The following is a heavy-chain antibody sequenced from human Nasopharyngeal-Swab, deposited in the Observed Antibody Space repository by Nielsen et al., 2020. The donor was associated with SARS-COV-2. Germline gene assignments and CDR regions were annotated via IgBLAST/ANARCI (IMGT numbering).Heavy chain of an antibody. CDR2: INTDGRRT. V-gene: IGHV3-74*01. Sequence: GGSLRLSCAASGFSFSTFWMHWVRQVPGEGLVWVSRINTDGRRTNYAESVKGRFTISRENVKNMLYLQMNNLRPEDTAVYYCARDLGGFGGYWGQGTLATVSS. CDR3: ARDLGGFGGY. D-gene: IGHD4-23*01. CDR1: GFSFSTFW. J-gene: IGHJ4*02.